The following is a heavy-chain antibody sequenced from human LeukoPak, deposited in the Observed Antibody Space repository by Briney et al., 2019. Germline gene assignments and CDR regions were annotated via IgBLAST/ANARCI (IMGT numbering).Heavy chain of an antibody. Sequence: ASVKVSCKASGGTFSSYAISWVRQAPGQGLEWMGGIIPIFGTPNYAQKFQGRVTITADESTSTAYMELSSLRSEDTAVYYCARGADIVVVPAPSYGMDVWGQGTTVTVSS. J-gene: IGHJ6*02. CDR2: IIPIFGTP. CDR1: GGTFSSYA. D-gene: IGHD2-2*01. CDR3: ARGADIVVVPAPSYGMDV. V-gene: IGHV1-69*13.